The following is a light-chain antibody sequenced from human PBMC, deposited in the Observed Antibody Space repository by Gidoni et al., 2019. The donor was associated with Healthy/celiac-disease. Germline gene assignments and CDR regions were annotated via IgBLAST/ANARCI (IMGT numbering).Light chain of an antibody. CDR3: QQYNNWPPIT. J-gene: IGKJ5*01. V-gene: IGKV3-15*01. CDR1: QSFSSN. CDR2: GAS. Sequence: EIVMTQSPATLSVAPGERATISCRASQSFSSNLAWYQQKPGQAPRHLIFGASTSATGIPARFSGSGSGTEFTLTISSLQSEDFAVYFCQQYNNWPPITFGQGTRLEIK.